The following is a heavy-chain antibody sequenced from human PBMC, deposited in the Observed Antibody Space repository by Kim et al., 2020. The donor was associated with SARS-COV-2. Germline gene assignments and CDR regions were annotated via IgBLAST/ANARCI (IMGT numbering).Heavy chain of an antibody. D-gene: IGHD1-26*01. V-gene: IGHV3-30-3*01. J-gene: IGHJ6*02. CDR3: AREIVFYYCLDV. CDR2: ISYDGSNK. Sequence: GGSLRLSCAASGFTFSSYALHWVRQAPGKGLEWVAVISYDGSNKYYADPVKGRFTISRDNSKNTLYLLRTSLRAEDTAVYYLAREIVFYYCLDVGAQGTT. CDR1: GFTFSSYA.